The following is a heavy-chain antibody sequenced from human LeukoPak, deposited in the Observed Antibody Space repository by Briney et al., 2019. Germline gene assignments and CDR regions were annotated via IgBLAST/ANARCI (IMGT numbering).Heavy chain of an antibody. V-gene: IGHV5-51*01. CDR3: ARHLATRGIDY. D-gene: IGHD2-15*01. CDR2: IHPGDSDT. Sequence: GESLKISCKGSGYSFTNYWIGWVRQMPGKGLEWMGIIHPGDSDTRYSPSFQGQVTISADKSINTAYLQWSSLKASDTAMYYCARHLATRGIDYWGQGTLVTVSS. CDR1: GYSFTNYW. J-gene: IGHJ4*02.